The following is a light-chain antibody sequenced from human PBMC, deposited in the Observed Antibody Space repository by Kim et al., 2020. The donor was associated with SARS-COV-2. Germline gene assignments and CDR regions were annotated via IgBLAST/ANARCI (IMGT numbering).Light chain of an antibody. CDR2: AAS. CDR3: QKYNSAPWT. Sequence: GSVRDRVTITCRASQDIKNYLAWYRQKPGKVPEVLIYAASILQSGVPSRISGSGSGTDFTLTINSLQPEDVATYYCQKYNSAPWTFGQGTKVDIK. J-gene: IGKJ1*01. CDR1: QDIKNY. V-gene: IGKV1-27*01.